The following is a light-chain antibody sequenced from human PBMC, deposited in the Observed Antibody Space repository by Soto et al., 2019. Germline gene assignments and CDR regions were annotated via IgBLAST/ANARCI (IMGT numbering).Light chain of an antibody. Sequence: ENVLTQSPGTLSLSPGERATRSCRAIQSLSSSYLAWYQHKPGQAPRVLIYDTSTRATGIPARFSGSGSGTEFTLTISSLQSEDFAVYYCQQYNNWPLITFGQGTRLEIK. V-gene: IGKV3-15*01. CDR2: DTS. CDR1: QSLSSSY. CDR3: QQYNNWPLIT. J-gene: IGKJ5*01.